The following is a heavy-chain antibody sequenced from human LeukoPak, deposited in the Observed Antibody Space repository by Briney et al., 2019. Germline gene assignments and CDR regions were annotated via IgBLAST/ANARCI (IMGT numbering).Heavy chain of an antibody. Sequence: ASVKVSFKASGYTFTAYNLHWVRQAPGQGLEWMGWINPNSGGTNYAQKFQGRVTMTRDTSISTAYMELSRLRSDDTAVYYCAREFVHYCTVGRCYPPPGYWGQGTLVTVSS. CDR2: INPNSGGT. V-gene: IGHV1-2*02. CDR3: AREFVHYCTVGRCYPPPGY. J-gene: IGHJ4*02. CDR1: GYTFTAYN. D-gene: IGHD2-15*01.